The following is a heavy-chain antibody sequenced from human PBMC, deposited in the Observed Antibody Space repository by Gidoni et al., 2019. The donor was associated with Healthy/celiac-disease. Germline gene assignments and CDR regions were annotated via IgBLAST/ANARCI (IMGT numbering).Heavy chain of an antibody. CDR1: VGSFSGYY. D-gene: IGHD6-13*01. J-gene: IGHJ3*02. V-gene: IGHV4-34*01. CDR2: INHSVRT. Sequence: QVQLQQWGAGLLQPSETLSLTCAVYVGSFSGYYWSWIRQPPGKGLEWIGEINHSVRTNYNPSLKRRVTISVDTSKNQFSLKLSSVTAADTAVYYCARGFIAADLYAFDIWGQGTMVTVSS. CDR3: ARGFIAADLYAFDI.